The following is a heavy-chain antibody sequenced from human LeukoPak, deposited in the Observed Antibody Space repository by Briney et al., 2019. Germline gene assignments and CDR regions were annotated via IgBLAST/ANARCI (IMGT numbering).Heavy chain of an antibody. D-gene: IGHD1-1*01. CDR1: GVSISGSY. CDR3: ARKTTGTMSPYFDY. V-gene: IGHV4-59*01. J-gene: IGHJ4*02. Sequence: SETLSLTCNVSGVSISGSYWSWIRQLPGKELEWIGYIYYSGTTNYNPSLKSRVTISVDTSRNQFSLKLGSVTAADTAVYYCARKTTGTMSPYFDYWGQGTLVTVSS. CDR2: IYYSGTT.